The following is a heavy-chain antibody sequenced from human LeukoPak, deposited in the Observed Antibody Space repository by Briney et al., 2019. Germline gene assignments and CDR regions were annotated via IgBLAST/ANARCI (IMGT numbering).Heavy chain of an antibody. V-gene: IGHV1-69*01. CDR3: ARDGPGPDAFDI. Sequence: SVKVSCKASGGTFSSYAISWVRQAPGQGLEWMGGIIPIFGTANYAQKFQGRVTITADESTSTAYMELSSLRSDDTAVYYCARDGPGPDAFDIWGQGTMVTVSS. CDR1: GGTFSSYA. J-gene: IGHJ3*02. CDR2: IIPIFGTA.